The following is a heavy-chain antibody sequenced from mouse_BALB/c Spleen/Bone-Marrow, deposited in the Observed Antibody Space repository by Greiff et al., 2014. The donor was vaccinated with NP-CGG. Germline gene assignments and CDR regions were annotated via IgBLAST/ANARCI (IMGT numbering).Heavy chain of an antibody. V-gene: IGHV14-3*02. CDR1: GFNIKDTY. Sequence: VQLKDSGAELVKPGASVKLSCTGSGFNIKDTYMHWVKQRPEQGLEWIGRIDPANGNTKYDPKFQGKATITADTSSNTAYLQLSSRTSEDTAVYYCASYYRYSFDYWGQGTTLTVSS. D-gene: IGHD2-14*01. CDR3: ASYYRYSFDY. J-gene: IGHJ2*01. CDR2: IDPANGNT.